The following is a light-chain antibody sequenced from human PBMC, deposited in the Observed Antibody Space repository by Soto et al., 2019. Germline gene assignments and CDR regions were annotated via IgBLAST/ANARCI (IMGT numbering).Light chain of an antibody. CDR2: GAS. CDR3: QQYGSSPKT. Sequence: EIVLTQSPATLSSSPGERATLSCRASQSVSSSYLAWYQQKPGQAPRLLIYGASSRATGIPDRFSGSGSGTDFTLTISRLESEDFAVYYCQQYGSSPKTFGQGTKVDI. J-gene: IGKJ1*01. V-gene: IGKV3-20*01. CDR1: QSVSSSY.